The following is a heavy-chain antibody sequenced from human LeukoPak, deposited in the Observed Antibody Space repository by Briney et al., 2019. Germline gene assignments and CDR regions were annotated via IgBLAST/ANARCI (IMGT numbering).Heavy chain of an antibody. CDR2: ISSSSSTI. D-gene: IGHD3-16*01. CDR1: GFTFSSYS. CDR3: ARDLRLGSGHLSHAFDI. Sequence: PGRSLRLPCAASGFTFSSYSMNWVRQAPGKGLEWVSSISSSSSTIYYADSVKGRVTISRDNAKNSLYLQMNSLRAEDTAVYYCARDLRLGSGHLSHAFDIWGPGTMVTVSS. J-gene: IGHJ3*02. V-gene: IGHV3-48*04.